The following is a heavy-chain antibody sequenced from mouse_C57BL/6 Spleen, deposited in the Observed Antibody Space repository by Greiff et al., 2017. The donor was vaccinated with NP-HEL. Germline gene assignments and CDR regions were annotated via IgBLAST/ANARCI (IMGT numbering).Heavy chain of an antibody. CDR2: ISSGSSTI. Sequence: EVKVVESGGGLVKPGGSLKLSCAASGFTFSDYGMHWVRQAPEKGLEWVAYISSGSSTIYYADTVKGRFTISRDNAKNTLFLQMTSLRSEDTAMYYCAAPYYYGSSYSYYAMDYWGQGTSVTVSS. D-gene: IGHD1-1*01. V-gene: IGHV5-17*01. J-gene: IGHJ4*01. CDR1: GFTFSDYG. CDR3: AAPYYYGSSYSYYAMDY.